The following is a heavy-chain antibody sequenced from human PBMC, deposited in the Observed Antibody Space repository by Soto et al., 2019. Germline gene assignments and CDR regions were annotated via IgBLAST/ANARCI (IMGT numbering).Heavy chain of an antibody. CDR2: IYYSGST. D-gene: IGHD2-2*01. V-gene: IGHV4-59*01. Sequence: SETLSLTCTVSGGSISSYCWSWIRQPPGKGLEWIGYIYYSGSTNYNPSLKSRVTISVDTSKNQFSLKLSSVTAADTAVYYCARGVGHIVVVPAAIKCYYYYMDVWGKGTTVTVSS. CDR3: ARGVGHIVVVPAAIKCYYYYMDV. CDR1: GGSISSYC. J-gene: IGHJ6*03.